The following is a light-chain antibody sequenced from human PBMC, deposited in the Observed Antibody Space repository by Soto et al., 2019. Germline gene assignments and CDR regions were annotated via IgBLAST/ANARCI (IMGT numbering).Light chain of an antibody. CDR1: QSVTSNY. CDR3: QQYSRSPWT. Sequence: EIVLTQSPGTLSLSTGERATLSCRASQSVTSNYLAWYQQKPGQAPRLLIYAASTRATVIPDRFSGSGSGTDFTLTISRLEPEDLAVYYCQQYSRSPWTFGQGTTVESK. CDR2: AAS. J-gene: IGKJ1*01. V-gene: IGKV3-20*01.